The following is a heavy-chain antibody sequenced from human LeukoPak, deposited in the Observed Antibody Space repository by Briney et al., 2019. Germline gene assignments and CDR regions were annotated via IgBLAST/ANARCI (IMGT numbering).Heavy chain of an antibody. J-gene: IGHJ4*02. V-gene: IGHV3-23*01. CDR3: ARVWEGEPRAFDY. D-gene: IGHD1-14*01. CDR2: ISGSGGST. Sequence: PGGSLRLSCAASGFTFSSYGMSWVRQAPGKGLEWVSAISGSGGSTSYAQKFQGRVTMTRDMSTSTVYMELSSLRSEDTAVYYCARVWEGEPRAFDYWGQGTLVTVSS. CDR1: GFTFSSYG.